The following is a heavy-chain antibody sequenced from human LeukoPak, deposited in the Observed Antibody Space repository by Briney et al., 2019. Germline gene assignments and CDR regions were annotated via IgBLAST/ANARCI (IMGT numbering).Heavy chain of an antibody. Sequence: SETLSLTCAVYGGSFSGYYWSWIRQPPGKGLEWIGEINHSGSTNYNPSLKSRVTISVDTSKNQFSLKLSSVTAADTAVYYCARYSNPGVLHYWGQGTLVTVSS. CDR3: ARYSNPGVLHY. J-gene: IGHJ4*02. D-gene: IGHD4-11*01. V-gene: IGHV4-34*01. CDR1: GGSFSGYY. CDR2: INHSGST.